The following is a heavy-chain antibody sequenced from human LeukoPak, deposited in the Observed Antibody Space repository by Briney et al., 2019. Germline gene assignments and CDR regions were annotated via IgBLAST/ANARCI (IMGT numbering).Heavy chain of an antibody. V-gene: IGHV3-72*01. CDR1: GFTFSDHY. CDR2: TRNKANSYTT. Sequence: TGGSLRLSCAASGFTFSDHYMDWVRQAPGKGLEWVGRTRNKANSYTTEYAASVKGRFTISRDDSKNSLHLQMNSLKTEDTAVYYCARVYSRSHFDHWGQGTLVTVSS. J-gene: IGHJ4*02. CDR3: ARVYSRSHFDH. D-gene: IGHD6-13*01.